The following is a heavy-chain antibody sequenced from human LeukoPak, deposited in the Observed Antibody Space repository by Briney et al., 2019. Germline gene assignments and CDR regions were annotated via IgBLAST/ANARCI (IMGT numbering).Heavy chain of an antibody. J-gene: IGHJ5*02. CDR3: ARTSDGNWFDP. Sequence: GGSLRLSCSASGFTFDDYGMRWVRQGPGKGLEWVSGINWNGGNTGYADSVKGRFTIFRDNAKNSLYLEMDSLRVEDTALYYCARTSDGNWFDPWGQGTLVTVSS. V-gene: IGHV3-20*04. CDR1: GFTFDDYG. D-gene: IGHD1-26*01. CDR2: INWNGGNT.